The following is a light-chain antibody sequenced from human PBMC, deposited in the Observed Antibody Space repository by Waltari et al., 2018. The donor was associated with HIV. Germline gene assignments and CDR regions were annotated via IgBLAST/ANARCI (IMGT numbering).Light chain of an antibody. V-gene: IGLV4-69*01. Sequence: QLVLTQSPSASASLGASVTLTCTLSTGHRSHAIARHPQQPEKGPRFLMNLTGDGSHSKGDGIPDRFSGSSSGAERYLTISSLQSEDEADYYCQTWGTGFRVFGGGTKLTVL. CDR3: QTWGTGFRV. J-gene: IGLJ3*02. CDR2: LTGDGSH. CDR1: TGHRSHA.